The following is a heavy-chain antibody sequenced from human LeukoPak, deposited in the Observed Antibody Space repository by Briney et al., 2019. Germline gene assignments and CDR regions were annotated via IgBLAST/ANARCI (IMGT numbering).Heavy chain of an antibody. V-gene: IGHV4-59*01. CDR3: ARVTGTRRSDYYYYMDV. Sequence: SETLSLTCTVSGGSISSYYWSWIRQPPGKGLEWIGYIYYSGSTNYNPSLKSRVTISVDTSKNQFCLKLSSVTAADTAVYYCARVTGTRRSDYYYYMDVWGKGTTVTVSS. CDR2: IYYSGST. D-gene: IGHD1-20*01. J-gene: IGHJ6*03. CDR1: GGSISSYY.